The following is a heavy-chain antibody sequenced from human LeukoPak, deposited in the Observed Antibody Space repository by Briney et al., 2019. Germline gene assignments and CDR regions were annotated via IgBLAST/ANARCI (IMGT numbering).Heavy chain of an antibody. J-gene: IGHJ4*02. CDR3: AGGASYYAPFDY. CDR2: INHSGST. V-gene: IGHV4-34*01. Sequence: SETLSLTCAVYGGSFSGYYWSWIRQPPGKGLEWIGEINHSGSTNYNPSLKSRVTISVDTSKNQFSLKLSSVTAADTAVYYCAGGASYYAPFDYWGQGTLVTVSS. CDR1: GGSFSGYY. D-gene: IGHD3-10*01.